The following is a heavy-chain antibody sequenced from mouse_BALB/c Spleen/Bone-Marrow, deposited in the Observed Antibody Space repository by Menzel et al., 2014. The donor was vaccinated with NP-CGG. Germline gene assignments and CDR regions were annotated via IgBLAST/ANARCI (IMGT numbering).Heavy chain of an antibody. V-gene: IGHV14-3*02. CDR3: ARDDSWGFAY. J-gene: IGHJ3*01. D-gene: IGHD2-4*01. CDR2: IDTENGNT. CDR1: GFNIKDTY. Sequence: VQLQQSGAELVKPGDSVKFSCTASGFNIKDTYMHWVKQRPEQGLEWIGRIDTENGNTKYDPKFQGKATITADTSYNTVCLQFSSLTSEDTAVYSCARDDSWGFAYWGQGTLVTVSA.